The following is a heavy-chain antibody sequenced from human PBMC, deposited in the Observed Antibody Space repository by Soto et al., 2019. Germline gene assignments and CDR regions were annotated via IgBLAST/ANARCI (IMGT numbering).Heavy chain of an antibody. D-gene: IGHD2-21*01. Sequence: QITLKESGPTLVKPTQTLTLTCTFSGFSLSTYGMGMGWIRQPPGKAPEWLSVIYWDDDKRYSPSLKSRRNITKDNSKSQVVLTLTDVDHWDTATYYCEHVFWRGINHHGNYMGKGSLVTVSS. CDR2: IYWDDDK. J-gene: IGHJ4*02. CDR1: GFSLSTYGMG. V-gene: IGHV2-5*02. CDR3: EHVFWRGINHHGNY.